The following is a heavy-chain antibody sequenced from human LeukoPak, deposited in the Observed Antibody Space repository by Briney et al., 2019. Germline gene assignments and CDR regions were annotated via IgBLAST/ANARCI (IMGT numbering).Heavy chain of an antibody. CDR3: AREGDYVWGSYDY. CDR1: GGTFSSYA. V-gene: IGHV1-2*02. CDR2: INPNSGGT. Sequence: ASVKVSCKASGGTFSSYAISWVRQAPGQGLEWMGWINPNSGGTNYAQKFQGRVTMTRDTSISTAYMELSRLRSDDTAVYYCAREGDYVWGSYDYWGQGTLVTVSS. J-gene: IGHJ4*02. D-gene: IGHD3-16*01.